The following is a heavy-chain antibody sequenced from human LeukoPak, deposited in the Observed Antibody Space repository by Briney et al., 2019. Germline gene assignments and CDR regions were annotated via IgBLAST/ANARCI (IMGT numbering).Heavy chain of an antibody. D-gene: IGHD2/OR15-2a*01. CDR3: ASEYIPNWGLKGGNYFDY. J-gene: IGHJ4*02. V-gene: IGHV4-34*01. CDR1: GGSFSGYY. CDR2: INHSGST. Sequence: RPSETLSLTCAVYGGSFSGYYWSWIRQAPGKGLEWIGEINHSGSTNYNPSLKSRVTISVDTSKNQFSLKLSSVTAADTAVYYCASEYIPNWGLKGGNYFDYWGQGTLVTVSS.